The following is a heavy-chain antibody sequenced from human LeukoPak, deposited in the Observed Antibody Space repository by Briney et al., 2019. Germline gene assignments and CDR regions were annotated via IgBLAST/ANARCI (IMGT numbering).Heavy chain of an antibody. J-gene: IGHJ4*02. V-gene: IGHV4-34*01. CDR3: ARDHDFWSGYYRTFDY. D-gene: IGHD3-3*01. CDR1: GGSFSGYY. CDR2: INHSGST. Sequence: SETLSLTCAVYGGSFSGYYWSWIRQPPGKGLEWIGEINHSGSTNYNPSLKSRVTISVDTCKNQFSLKLRSVTAAGTAVYYCARDHDFWSGYYRTFDYWSQGTLVTVSS.